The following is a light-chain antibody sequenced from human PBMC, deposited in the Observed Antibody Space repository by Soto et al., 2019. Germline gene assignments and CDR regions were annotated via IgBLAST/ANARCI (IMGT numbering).Light chain of an antibody. V-gene: IGLV2-11*01. CDR2: DVA. CDR1: SSDVGGYDH. Sequence: ALTQPRSVSGSPGQSVTISCTGTSSDVGGYDHVSWYQYHPDKAPKLIIYDVAKRPSGVPGRFSGSKSGNTASLTISGLQAEDGADYYCCSSADSYTFIFGTGTKVTVL. J-gene: IGLJ1*01. CDR3: CSSADSYTFI.